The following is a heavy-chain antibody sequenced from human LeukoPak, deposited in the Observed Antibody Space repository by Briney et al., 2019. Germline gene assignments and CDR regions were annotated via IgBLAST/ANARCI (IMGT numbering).Heavy chain of an antibody. D-gene: IGHD3-3*01. CDR1: GGSISSYY. CDR3: ARGGKTIRFLAVHYMDV. J-gene: IGHJ6*03. CDR2: MSDSGST. V-gene: IGHV4-59*01. Sequence: PSETLSLTCTVSGGSISSYYWSWIRQPPGKGLEWIGYMSDSGSTNYNPSLKSRVTISVDTSKNQFSLKLSSVTAADTAVHYCARGGKTIRFLAVHYMDVWGKGTTVIVS.